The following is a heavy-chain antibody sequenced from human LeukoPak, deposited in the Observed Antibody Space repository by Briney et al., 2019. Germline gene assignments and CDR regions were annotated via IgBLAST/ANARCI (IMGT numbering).Heavy chain of an antibody. J-gene: IGHJ4*02. D-gene: IGHD2-2*01. CDR3: ARDAEYCSSTSCPPG. CDR2: ISSSSSYI. CDR1: GFTFSSYS. Sequence: PGGSLRLSCAASGFTFSSYSMNWVRQAPGKGLEWVSSISSSSSYIYYADSVKGRFTISRDNAKNSLYLQMNSLRAEDTAVYYCARDAEYCSSTSCPPGWGQGTLVTVSS. V-gene: IGHV3-21*01.